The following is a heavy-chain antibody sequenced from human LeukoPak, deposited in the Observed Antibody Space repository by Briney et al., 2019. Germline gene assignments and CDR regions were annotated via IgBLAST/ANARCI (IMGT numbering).Heavy chain of an antibody. CDR3: ARVPHDSDYYYGMDV. V-gene: IGHV4-59*01. Sequence: SETLSLTCTVAGGSISTYYWSWIRQPPGKGLEWIGYIYYSGSTNYNPSLDSRVTISVDTSKNQFSLKLTSVTAADTDVYYCARVPHDSDYYYGMDVWGQGTTVTVSS. J-gene: IGHJ6*02. CDR1: GGSISTYY. D-gene: IGHD2-15*01. CDR2: IYYSGST.